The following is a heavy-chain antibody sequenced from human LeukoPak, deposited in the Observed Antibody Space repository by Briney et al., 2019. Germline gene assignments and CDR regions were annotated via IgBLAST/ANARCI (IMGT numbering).Heavy chain of an antibody. D-gene: IGHD5-12*01. CDR3: TRGGESYSGYDGDRWFDP. J-gene: IGHJ5*02. CDR2: IRRKPYREAT. Sequence: PGGSLRLSCASSGFIFGDYAMSWVRQAPGKGLEWVGFIRRKPYREATQYAASVRGRFTISRDDSKSIAYLQMNSLKTEDTAVYYCTRGGESYSGYDGDRWFDPWGQGALVTVSS. CDR1: GFIFGDYA. V-gene: IGHV3-49*04.